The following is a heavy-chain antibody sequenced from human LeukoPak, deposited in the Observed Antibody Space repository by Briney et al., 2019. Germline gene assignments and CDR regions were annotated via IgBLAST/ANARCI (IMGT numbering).Heavy chain of an antibody. CDR3: ARGPAGYSSNYYFDY. V-gene: IGHV3-21*01. Sequence: GGSLRLSCAASGFTFSSYSMNWVRQAPGKGLEWVSSISSSSSYIYYADSVKGRFTVSRDNAKNSLYLQMNSLRAEDTAVYYCARGPAGYSSNYYFDYWGQGILVTVSS. CDR1: GFTFSSYS. J-gene: IGHJ4*02. D-gene: IGHD6-13*01. CDR2: ISSSSSYI.